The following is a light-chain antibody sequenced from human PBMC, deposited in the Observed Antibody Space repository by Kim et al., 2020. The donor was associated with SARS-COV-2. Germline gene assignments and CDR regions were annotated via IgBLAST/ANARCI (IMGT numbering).Light chain of an antibody. CDR2: GAS. CDR1: QDIRND. J-gene: IGKJ5*01. Sequence: ASVGDRVTITCRASQDIRNDLDWYQQKPGKAPKRLIYGASSLQGGVPSRFSGSGSGTEFTLTISSLQPEDSATYFCLQNNTSPLTFGRGTRLEIK. V-gene: IGKV1-17*01. CDR3: LQNNTSPLT.